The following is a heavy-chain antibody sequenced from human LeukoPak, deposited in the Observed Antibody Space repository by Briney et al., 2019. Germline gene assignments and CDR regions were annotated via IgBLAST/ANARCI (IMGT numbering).Heavy chain of an antibody. V-gene: IGHV4-34*01. CDR3: ARVYYSSSYDYWYFDL. Sequence: SETLSLTCAVYGGSFSGYYWSWIRQPPGKGLEWIGEINHSGSTNYNPSLKSRVTISVDTSKNQFSLKLRSVTAADTAVYYCARVYYSSSYDYWYFDLWGRGTLVTVSS. CDR2: INHSGST. J-gene: IGHJ2*01. CDR1: GGSFSGYY. D-gene: IGHD6-13*01.